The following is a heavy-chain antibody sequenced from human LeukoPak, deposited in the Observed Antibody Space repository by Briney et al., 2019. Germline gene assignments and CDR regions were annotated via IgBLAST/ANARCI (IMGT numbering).Heavy chain of an antibody. CDR1: GFTFSSYS. CDR2: ISSSSSYI. V-gene: IGHV3-21*01. CDR3: ARDRFGGSGYYYYFDY. J-gene: IGHJ4*02. D-gene: IGHD3-22*01. Sequence: GGSLRLSCAASGFTFSSYSMNWVRQAPGKGLEWVSSISSSSSYIYYADSVKGRFTISRDNAKNSLYLQMDSLRAEDTAVYYCARDRFGGSGYYYYFDYWGQGTLVTVSS.